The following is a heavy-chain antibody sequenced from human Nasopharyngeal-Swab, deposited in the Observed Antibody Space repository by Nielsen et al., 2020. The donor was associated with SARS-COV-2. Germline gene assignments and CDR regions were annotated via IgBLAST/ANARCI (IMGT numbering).Heavy chain of an antibody. D-gene: IGHD3-10*01. CDR3: ARGSGSHYPYDY. Sequence: SVKVSCKASGGTFSSYAINWVRQAPGQGLEWMGRIIPILGIANYAQKFQGRVTITADKSTSTAYMELSSLRSEDTAVYYCARGSGSHYPYDYWDQGTLVTVSS. CDR2: IIPILGIA. J-gene: IGHJ4*02. V-gene: IGHV1-69*04. CDR1: GGTFSSYA.